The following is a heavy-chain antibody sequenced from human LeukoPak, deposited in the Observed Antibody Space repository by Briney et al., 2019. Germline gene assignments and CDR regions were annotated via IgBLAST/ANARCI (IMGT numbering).Heavy chain of an antibody. J-gene: IGHJ4*02. CDR1: GGSISSYY. V-gene: IGHV4-59*01. CDR3: ARLPAGGWLASFDY. Sequence: SSETLSLTCTVSGGSISSYYWSWIRQPPGKGLEWIGYIYYSGSTNYNPSLKSRVTISVDTSKNQFSLKLSSVTAADTAVYYCARLPAGGWLASFDYWGQGTLVTVSS. CDR2: IYYSGST. D-gene: IGHD2-15*01.